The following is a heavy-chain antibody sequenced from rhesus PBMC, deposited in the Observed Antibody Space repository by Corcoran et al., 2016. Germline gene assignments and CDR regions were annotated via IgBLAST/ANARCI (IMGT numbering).Heavy chain of an antibody. V-gene: IGHV4-127*01. J-gene: IGHJ2*01. CDR2: IGGSSGST. CDR1: GYSISSGYG. CDR3: ARVWYYWYFDL. D-gene: IGHD2-21*01. Sequence: QVQLQESGPGVVKPSETLSLTCAVSGYSISSGYGWSWIRQPPGKGLEWIGYIGGSSGSTNYNPTLKSRVTISKDTSKNQFSLKLGSVTAADTAVYYCARVWYYWYFDLWGPGTPITISS.